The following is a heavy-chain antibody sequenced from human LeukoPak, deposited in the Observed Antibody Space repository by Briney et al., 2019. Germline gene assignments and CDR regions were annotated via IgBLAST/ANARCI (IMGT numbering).Heavy chain of an antibody. CDR3: ARLGPEYRRDGYNYADY. CDR2: IYTSGST. Sequence: SQTLSLTCTVSGGSISSGSYYWSWIRQPAGKGLEWIGRIYTSGSTNYNPSLKSRVTISVDTSKNQFSLKLSSVTAADTAVYYCARLGPEYRRDGYNYADYWGQGTLVTVSS. CDR1: GGSISSGSYY. J-gene: IGHJ4*02. D-gene: IGHD5-24*01. V-gene: IGHV4-61*02.